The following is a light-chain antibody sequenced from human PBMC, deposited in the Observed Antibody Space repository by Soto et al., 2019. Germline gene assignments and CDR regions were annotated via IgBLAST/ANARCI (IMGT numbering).Light chain of an antibody. CDR2: EVS. J-gene: IGLJ2*01. Sequence: QSVLTQPASVSGSPGQSITISCTGSSSDVGGYKYVSWYQQYPGNAPKLMIYEVSNRPSGVSNRFSGSKSGNTASLTISGLQAEDEADYYCSSYTSSRTAVFGGGTKLTVL. CDR1: SSDVGGYKY. CDR3: SSYTSSRTAV. V-gene: IGLV2-14*01.